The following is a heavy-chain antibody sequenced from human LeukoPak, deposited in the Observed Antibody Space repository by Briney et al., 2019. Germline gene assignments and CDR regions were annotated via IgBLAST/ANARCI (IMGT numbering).Heavy chain of an antibody. CDR3: ARAPRGELSLYDP. Sequence: SQTLSLTFTVSVGSISSGDYYWSWIRQPPGEGLEGVGYIYYSGYSYYNPPLKGRVTISVDTSNCQFSLKLSSVTAADTAVYYCARAPRGELSLYDPWGQGTLVTVSS. J-gene: IGHJ5*02. CDR2: IYYSGYS. CDR1: VGSISSGDYY. V-gene: IGHV4-30-4*01. D-gene: IGHD3-16*02.